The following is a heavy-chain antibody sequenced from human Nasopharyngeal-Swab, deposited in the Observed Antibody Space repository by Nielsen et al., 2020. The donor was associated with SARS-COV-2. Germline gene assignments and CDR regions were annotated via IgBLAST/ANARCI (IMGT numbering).Heavy chain of an antibody. J-gene: IGHJ3*02. Sequence: SETLSLTCTVSGGSISSYYWSWIRQPPGKGLEWIGYIYYSGGTNYNPSLKSRVTISVDTSKNQFSLKLSSVTAADTAVYYCARTVGATPRGAFDIWGQGTMVTVSS. CDR1: GGSISSYY. CDR2: IYYSGGT. D-gene: IGHD1-26*01. CDR3: ARTVGATPRGAFDI. V-gene: IGHV4-59*01.